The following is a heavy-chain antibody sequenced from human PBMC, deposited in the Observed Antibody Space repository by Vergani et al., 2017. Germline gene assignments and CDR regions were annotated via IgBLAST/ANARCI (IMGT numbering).Heavy chain of an antibody. V-gene: IGHV4-39*01. D-gene: IGHD3-10*01. J-gene: IGHJ5*02. CDR2: IYYSENK. Sequence: QVQLQESGPGLVKSSETLSLTCTVSGGSITYGAFYWGWIRQSPGKGLEWIGSIYYSENKFYNPSLESRVTLSIDTTKNQFSLKLKSVTAADTAVYYCGRVADFYGLGSRLLDLWGQGILVTVSS. CDR1: GGSITYGAFY. CDR3: GRVADFYGLGSRLLDL.